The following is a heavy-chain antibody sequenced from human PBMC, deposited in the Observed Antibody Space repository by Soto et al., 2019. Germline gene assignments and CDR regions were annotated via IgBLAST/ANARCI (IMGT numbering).Heavy chain of an antibody. CDR1: GFTFSSDW. V-gene: IGHV3-7*01. CDR2: IKHDGSEK. J-gene: IGHJ6*04. D-gene: IGHD3-9*01. Sequence: EVQLVESGGGLVQPGGSLRLSCAASGFTFSSDWMSWVRQAPVKGLEWVANIKHDGSEKYDVDSVKGRFTISRDNAKNSLYLQMNSLRAEDKAVYYWARGGCRTYYDILTGYYTFDVWGKGTTVTVSS. CDR3: ARGGCRTYYDILTGYYTFDV.